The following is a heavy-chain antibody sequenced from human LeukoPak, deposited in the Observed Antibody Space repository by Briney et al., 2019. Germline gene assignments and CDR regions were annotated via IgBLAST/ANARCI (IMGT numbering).Heavy chain of an antibody. V-gene: IGHV3-48*03. D-gene: IGHD3-9*01. CDR2: ISSSGSTI. CDR1: GFTFSSYE. Sequence: GGSLRLSCAASGFTFSSYEMNWVRQAPGKGLEWVSYISSSGSTIYYADFVKGRFTISRDNAKNSLYLQMNSLRAEDTAVYYCASARQAYDILTGYYSRDYWGQGTLVTVSS. CDR3: ASARQAYDILTGYYSRDY. J-gene: IGHJ4*02.